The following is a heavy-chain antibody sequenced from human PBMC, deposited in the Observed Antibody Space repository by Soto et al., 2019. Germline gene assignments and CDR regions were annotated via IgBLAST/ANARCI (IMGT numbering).Heavy chain of an antibody. CDR1: GFTFSSCP. V-gene: IGHV3-7*01. D-gene: IGHD1-26*01. J-gene: IGHJ4*02. CDR2: IKEDGSEK. Sequence: GGSLRLSCAASGFTFSSCPMSWVRQAPGKGLEWVAYIKEDGSEKYYVDSVKGRFTISRDNAQNSLYLQMNSLRVEDTAVYYCARYYAHAEGGQGTLVTVSS. CDR3: ARYYAHAE.